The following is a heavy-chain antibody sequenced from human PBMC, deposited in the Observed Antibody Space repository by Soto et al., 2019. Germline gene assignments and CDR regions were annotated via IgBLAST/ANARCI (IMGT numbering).Heavy chain of an antibody. Sequence: VASVKVSCKASGYTFTSYGISWVRQAPGQGLEWMGWINPYNGNTKYAQKLQGRVTMTTDTSTSTAYTELRSLRSDDTAVYYCARDAAVGLFDYWGQGTLVTVSS. CDR1: GYTFTSYG. CDR3: ARDAAVGLFDY. J-gene: IGHJ4*02. CDR2: INPYNGNT. D-gene: IGHD1-26*01. V-gene: IGHV1-18*01.